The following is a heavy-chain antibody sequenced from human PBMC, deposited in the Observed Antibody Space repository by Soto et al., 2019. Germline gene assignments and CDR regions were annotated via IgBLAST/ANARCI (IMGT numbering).Heavy chain of an antibody. V-gene: IGHV1-18*01. D-gene: IGHD4-17*01. CDR1: VHTINNYG. Sequence: GASVTVSCKASVHTINNYGVSWIRQDPGQGLEWMGWISAYNGNTNYAQKLQGRVTMTTDTSTSTAYMELRTLRSDDTAVYYCARDDFGDYVAYFRHWGQGTLVTVSS. CDR2: ISAYNGNT. J-gene: IGHJ1*01. CDR3: ARDDFGDYVAYFRH.